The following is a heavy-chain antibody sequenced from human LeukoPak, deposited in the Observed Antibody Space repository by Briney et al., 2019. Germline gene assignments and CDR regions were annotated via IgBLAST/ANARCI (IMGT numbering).Heavy chain of an antibody. CDR3: AKDLGMVRGVNPYYFDY. CDR2: ISGSGGST. V-gene: IGHV3-23*01. J-gene: IGHJ4*02. CDR1: GFAFSSYA. D-gene: IGHD3-10*01. Sequence: GGSLRLSCAASGFAFSSYAMSWVRQAPGKGLEWVSAISGSGGSTYYADSAKGRFTISRDNSKNTLYLQMNSLRAEDTAVYYCAKDLGMVRGVNPYYFDYWGQGTLVTVSS.